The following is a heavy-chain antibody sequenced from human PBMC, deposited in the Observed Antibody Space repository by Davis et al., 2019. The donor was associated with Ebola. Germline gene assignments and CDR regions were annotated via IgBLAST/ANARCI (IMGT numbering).Heavy chain of an antibody. CDR2: IWYDGSNK. CDR3: ATDRNWDFDY. J-gene: IGHJ4*02. Sequence: PGGSLRLSCGASGFTFSSYGMHWVRQAPGKGLEWVAVIWYDGSNKYYADSVKGRFTISRDNSKNTLYLQMNSLRDEDTAVYYCATDRNWDFDYWGQGTLVTVSS. D-gene: IGHD7-27*01. V-gene: IGHV3-33*01. CDR1: GFTFSSYG.